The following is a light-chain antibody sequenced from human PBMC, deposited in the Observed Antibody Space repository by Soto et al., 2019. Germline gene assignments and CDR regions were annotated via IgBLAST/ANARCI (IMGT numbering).Light chain of an antibody. CDR1: QSINNY. V-gene: IGKV3-11*01. J-gene: IGKJ4*01. CDR2: DAS. Sequence: EIVLTQSPATLSLSPGERATLSCRASQSINNYLAWYQQKPGQAPRLLIYDASNRATGIPARFSGSGSGTDFTLTISSLEPEDFAVYYCQHRSNWPLTFGGGTKVDIK. CDR3: QHRSNWPLT.